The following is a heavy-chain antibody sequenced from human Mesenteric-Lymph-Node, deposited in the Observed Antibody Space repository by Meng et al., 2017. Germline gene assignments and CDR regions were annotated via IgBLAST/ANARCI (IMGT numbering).Heavy chain of an antibody. V-gene: IGHV3-33*01. CDR1: GFTFSSYG. CDR2: IWYDGSNK. CDR3: ARDLTRRDGCNFDY. Sequence: GESLKISCAASGFTFSSYGMHWVRQAPGKGLEWVAVIWYDGSNKYYADSVKGRFTISRDNSKNTLNLQMNSLRAEETAVYYCARDLTRRDGCNFDYWGQGTLVTVSS. D-gene: IGHD5-24*01. J-gene: IGHJ4*02.